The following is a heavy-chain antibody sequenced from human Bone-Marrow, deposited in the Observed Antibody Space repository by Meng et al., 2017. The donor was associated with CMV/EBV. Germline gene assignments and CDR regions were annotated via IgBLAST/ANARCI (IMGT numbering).Heavy chain of an antibody. V-gene: IGHV4-34*01. CDR1: GGSFSGYY. CDR2: INHSGST. J-gene: IGHJ6*02. D-gene: IGHD2-2*01. CDR3: ARDGIHCSSTSCHWARYYYYYGMDV. Sequence: GSLRLSCAVYGGSFSGYYWSWIRQPPGKGLEWIGEINHSGSTNYNPSLKSRVTISVDTSKNQFSLKLSSVTAADTAVYYCARDGIHCSSTSCHWARYYYYYGMDVWGQGTTVTVSS.